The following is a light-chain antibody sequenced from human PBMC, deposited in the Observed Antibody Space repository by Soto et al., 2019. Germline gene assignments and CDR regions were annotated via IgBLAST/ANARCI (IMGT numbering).Light chain of an antibody. J-gene: IGKJ5*01. CDR1: QSVSSSY. Sequence: ENVLTQSPGTLSLSPGERATLSCRASQSVSSSYFAWYQQKPGQAPRLLIYGASSSATGIPDRFSGSGSGTDFTLSISRLEPEDFAVYYCQQYGSSPPITFGQGTRLEIK. CDR2: GAS. V-gene: IGKV3-20*01. CDR3: QQYGSSPPIT.